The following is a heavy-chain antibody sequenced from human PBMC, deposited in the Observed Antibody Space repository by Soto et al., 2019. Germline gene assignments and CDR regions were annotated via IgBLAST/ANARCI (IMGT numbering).Heavy chain of an antibody. J-gene: IGHJ6*02. D-gene: IGHD5-18*01. CDR1: GYSFATYW. V-gene: IGHV5-51*01. Sequence: GESLKISCKGSGYSFATYWIAWVRQMPGKGLELMGVIYPGDSDTRYNPSFQGQVTISADKSMNTAYLQWSSLKASDTAMYYCARPRTAMGYYYFGMDVWGQGTTVTV. CDR3: ARPRTAMGYYYFGMDV. CDR2: IYPGDSDT.